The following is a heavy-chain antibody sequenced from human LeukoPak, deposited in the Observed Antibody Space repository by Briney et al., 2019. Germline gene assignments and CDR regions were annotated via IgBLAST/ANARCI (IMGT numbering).Heavy chain of an antibody. V-gene: IGHV3-23*01. CDR3: AKDATTVVTFFDY. Sequence: GGSLRLSCTASGFTFSSYAMNWVRQAPGKGLEWVSGISASGGSTYYADSVKGRFTISRDNSKNTLYLQMNSLRAEDTAIYYCAKDATTVVTFFDYWGQGTLVTVSS. CDR2: ISASGGST. J-gene: IGHJ4*02. CDR1: GFTFSSYA. D-gene: IGHD4-23*01.